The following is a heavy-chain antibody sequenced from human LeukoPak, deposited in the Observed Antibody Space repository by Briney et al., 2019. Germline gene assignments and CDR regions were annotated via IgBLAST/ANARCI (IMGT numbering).Heavy chain of an antibody. CDR2: INHSGST. Sequence: SETLSLTCAVYGGSFSGYYWSWIRQPPGKGLEWIGEINHSGSTNYNPSLKSRVTISVDTSKNQFSLKLSSVTAADTAVYYCARGIIVVVPAAIGWFDPWGQGTLDTVSS. J-gene: IGHJ5*02. CDR1: GGSFSGYY. D-gene: IGHD2-2*01. CDR3: ARGIIVVVPAAIGWFDP. V-gene: IGHV4-34*01.